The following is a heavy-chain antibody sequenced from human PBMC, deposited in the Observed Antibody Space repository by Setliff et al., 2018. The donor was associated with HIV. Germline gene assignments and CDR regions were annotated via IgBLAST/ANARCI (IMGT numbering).Heavy chain of an antibody. Sequence: ASVKVSCKASGYIFTSYYMHWVRQAPGQGLEWLGVINPSGGSTDYAQTFKDRVTMTKDTSTATVNMELRSLASDDTAVYYCARGGIAAADKRDINFWGQGTMVTVSS. V-gene: IGHV1-46*01. CDR2: INPSGGST. J-gene: IGHJ3*01. CDR1: GYIFTSYY. CDR3: ARGGIAAADKRDINF. D-gene: IGHD6-13*01.